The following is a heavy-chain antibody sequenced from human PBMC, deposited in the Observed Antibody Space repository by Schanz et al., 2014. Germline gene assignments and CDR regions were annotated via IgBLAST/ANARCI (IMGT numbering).Heavy chain of an antibody. CDR1: GYTFRHYG. V-gene: IGHV1-18*04. Sequence: QVQLVQSGGEVKKPGASVKVSCKASGYTFRHYGISWLRQAPGQGLEWMGWIGGSDGNTNFAQKFQGRVTMTTDTSTSTVYMELRSLTSDDSAVYYCARDRDQWDGNYLDYWGQGTLVTVSS. CDR2: IGGSDGNT. J-gene: IGHJ4*02. D-gene: IGHD1-26*01. CDR3: ARDRDQWDGNYLDY.